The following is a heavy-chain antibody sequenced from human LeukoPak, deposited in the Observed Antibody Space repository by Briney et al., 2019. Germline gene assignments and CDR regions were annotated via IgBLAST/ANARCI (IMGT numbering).Heavy chain of an antibody. CDR1: GFTFGPYA. D-gene: IGHD1-26*01. CDR3: ARDISERYSVDY. V-gene: IGHV3-30-3*01. J-gene: IGHJ4*02. CDR2: LSYDGRIK. Sequence: PGSSLRLSCAPSGFTFGPYALHGVGQAPRKGLEGVAFLSYDGRIKGYADSVKGRFTVSRDNSKNTLYLQMNNLRVEDTAVYYCARDISERYSVDYWGQGTLVTVSS.